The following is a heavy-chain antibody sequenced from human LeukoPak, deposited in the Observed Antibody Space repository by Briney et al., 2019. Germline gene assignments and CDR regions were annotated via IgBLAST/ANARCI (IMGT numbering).Heavy chain of an antibody. CDR1: EFTFNNYA. V-gene: IGHV3-23*01. Sequence: PGGSLRLSCAASEFTFNNYAMSWVRQAPGKGPEWVSGISGSGGNSYYADSVKGRFTISRDNSKNTLYLQMSSLSVDDTAVYYCARALSQELIRYSQDWGQGTLVSVSS. CDR3: ARALSQELIRYSQD. J-gene: IGHJ1*01. CDR2: ISGSGGNS. D-gene: IGHD1-1*01.